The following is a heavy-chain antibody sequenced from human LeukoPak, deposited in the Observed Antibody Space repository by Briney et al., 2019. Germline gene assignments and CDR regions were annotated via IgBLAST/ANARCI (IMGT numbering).Heavy chain of an antibody. J-gene: IGHJ6*02. CDR2: ISNDGSNK. Sequence: GGSLRLSCSASGFIFSPYAMHWVRQAPGKGLEWVAVISNDGSNKYYADSVKGRFTISRDNSKNTLYLQMNSLRAEDTAVYYCARPQIAAIPDYGMDVWGQGTTVTVSS. D-gene: IGHD2-2*02. V-gene: IGHV3-30-3*01. CDR1: GFIFSPYA. CDR3: ARPQIAAIPDYGMDV.